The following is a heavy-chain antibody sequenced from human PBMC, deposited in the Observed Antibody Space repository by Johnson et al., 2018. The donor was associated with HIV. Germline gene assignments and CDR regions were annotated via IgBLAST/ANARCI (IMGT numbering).Heavy chain of an antibody. V-gene: IGHV3-9*01. CDR1: GFTFDDYV. Sequence: VQLVESGGGLVQPGRSLRLSCAASGFTFDDYVMHWVRQAPGKGLEWVSGISWNSGSIGYADSVKGRFTISRDNAKNSLYLQMNSLRAEDTALYYCAKVHSGQLLGYAFDIWGQGTMVTVSS. D-gene: IGHD6-19*01. CDR3: AKVHSGQLLGYAFDI. CDR2: ISWNSGSI. J-gene: IGHJ3*02.